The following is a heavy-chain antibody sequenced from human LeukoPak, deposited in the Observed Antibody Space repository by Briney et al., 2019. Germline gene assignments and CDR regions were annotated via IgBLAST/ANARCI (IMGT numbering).Heavy chain of an antibody. CDR1: GFSLSTSGVG. V-gene: IGHV2-5*02. CDR2: IYWDDDK. D-gene: IGHD6-19*01. J-gene: IGHJ4*02. Sequence: SGPTLVKPTQTLTLTCTFSGFSLSTSGVGVGWIRQPPGKALEWLALIYWDDDKRYSPSLKSRLTITKDTSKNQVVLTMTNMDPVDTATYYCARISLGSDTSPSSGWPYYFDYWGQGTLVTVSS. CDR3: ARISLGSDTSPSSGWPYYFDY.